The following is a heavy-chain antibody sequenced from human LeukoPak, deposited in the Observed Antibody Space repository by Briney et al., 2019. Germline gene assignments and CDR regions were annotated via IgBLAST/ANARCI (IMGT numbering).Heavy chain of an antibody. D-gene: IGHD6-13*01. CDR3: ARANASSWYGYYYMDV. Sequence: SETLSLTCTVSGGSISSYYWSWIRQPPGKGLEWIGYIYYSGSTNYNPSLKSRVTISVDTSKNQFPLKLSSVTAADTAVYYCARANASSWYGYYYMDVWGKGTTVTVSS. V-gene: IGHV4-59*01. CDR2: IYYSGST. CDR1: GGSISSYY. J-gene: IGHJ6*03.